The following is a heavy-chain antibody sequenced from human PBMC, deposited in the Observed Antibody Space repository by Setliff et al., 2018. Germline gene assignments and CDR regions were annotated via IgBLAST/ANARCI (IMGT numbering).Heavy chain of an antibody. CDR3: AKSITMIVGGAFDV. D-gene: IGHD3-22*01. Sequence: LRLSCAASGITFRNAWMTWVRQAPGKGLEWVAVIRFDGSNKNYADSVRGRFTISRDNSENTLYLQMNSLRAEDSAMYYCAKSITMIVGGAFDVWGQGTMVTVSS. J-gene: IGHJ3*01. V-gene: IGHV3-30*02. CDR2: IRFDGSNK. CDR1: GITFRNAW.